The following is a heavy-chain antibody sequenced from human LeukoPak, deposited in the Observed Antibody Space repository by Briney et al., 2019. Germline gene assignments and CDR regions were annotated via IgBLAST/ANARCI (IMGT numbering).Heavy chain of an antibody. CDR2: IYYSGST. J-gene: IGHJ4*02. CDR3: ASGDYDSSGSFDY. V-gene: IGHV4-30-4*07. D-gene: IGHD3-22*01. Sequence: SETLSLTCAVSGGSISSGGYSWSWIRQPPGKGLEWIGYIYYSGSTYYNPSLKGRVTISVDTSKNQFSLKLSSVTAADTAVYYCASGDYDSSGSFDYWGQGTLVTVSS. CDR1: GGSISSGGYS.